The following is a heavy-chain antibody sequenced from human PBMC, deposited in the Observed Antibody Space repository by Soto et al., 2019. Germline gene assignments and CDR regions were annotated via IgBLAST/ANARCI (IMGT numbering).Heavy chain of an antibody. CDR1: SGSISSRNW. CDR2: MFQRGYA. J-gene: IGHJ4*02. V-gene: IGHV4-4*02. Sequence: QVQLQESGPGLVKPSGTLSLTCAVSSGSISSRNWWSWVRQPPGKGLGWIGEMFQRGYANYNSSLKSRVSISLDKSNNQFSLNLTSVTAADTAVYYCARREIMEHHLRDWGQGTLISVSS. D-gene: IGHD3-16*01. CDR3: ARREIMEHHLRD.